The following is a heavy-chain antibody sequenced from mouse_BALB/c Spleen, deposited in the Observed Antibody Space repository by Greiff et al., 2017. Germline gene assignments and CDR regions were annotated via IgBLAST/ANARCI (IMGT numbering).Heavy chain of an antibody. CDR3: ARTGYDYDWYFDV. Sequence: EVQLQESGGGLVKPGGSLKLSCAASGFTFSSYAMSWVRQTPEKRLEWVASISSGGSTYYPDSVKGRFTISRDNARNILYLQMSSLRSEDTAMYYCARTGYDYDWYFDVWGAGTTVTVSS. D-gene: IGHD2-4*01. V-gene: IGHV5-6-5*01. J-gene: IGHJ1*01. CDR1: GFTFSSYA. CDR2: ISSGGST.